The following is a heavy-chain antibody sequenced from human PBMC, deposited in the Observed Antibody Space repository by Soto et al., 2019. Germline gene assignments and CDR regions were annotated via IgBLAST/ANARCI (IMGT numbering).Heavy chain of an antibody. CDR2: IYYRGST. D-gene: IGHD6-13*01. CDR3: ARGGIAAAAPPDY. CDR1: GGSISSGGYY. J-gene: IGHJ4*02. V-gene: IGHV4-31*03. Sequence: QVQLQESGPGLVKPSQTLSLTCTVSGGSISSGGYYWSWIRQHPGKGLEWIGYIYYRGSTYYHPSLKSRVTISVDTSKNQFSLKLSSVTAADTAVYYCARGGIAAAAPPDYWGQGTLVTVSS.